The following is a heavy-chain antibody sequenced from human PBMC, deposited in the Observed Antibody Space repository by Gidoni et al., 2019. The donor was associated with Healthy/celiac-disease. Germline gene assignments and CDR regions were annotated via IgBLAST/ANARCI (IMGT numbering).Heavy chain of an antibody. CDR3: AKDIGGEGSMPLS. CDR1: GSTFDDYA. CDR2: IRWDGGST. D-gene: IGHD2-2*01. V-gene: IGHV3-43D*03. Sequence: EVQLVESGGGVVQPGGSLRLSCAASGSTFDDYAMHWVRQAPGKGLEWVSLIRWDGGSTYYADSVKGRFTISSDNSNTSLYLQMNSLRAEDTALYYCAKDIGGEGSMPLSWGQGTLVTVSS. J-gene: IGHJ5*02.